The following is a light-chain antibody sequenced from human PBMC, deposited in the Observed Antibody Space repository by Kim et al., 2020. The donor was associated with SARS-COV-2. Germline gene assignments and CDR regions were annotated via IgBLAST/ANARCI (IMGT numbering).Light chain of an antibody. CDR3: QAYDRSTGV. CDR2: QHS. J-gene: IGLJ3*02. CDR1: EFSNTY. V-gene: IGLV3-1*01. Sequence: SVCPGQTACITCSDDEFSNTYAYWYQQKPAPSPVLVSYQHSPPPSAVPWRFSGSDTAATAAMSVSESQAMDEDDYSCQAYDRSTGVFGGGTQLTVL.